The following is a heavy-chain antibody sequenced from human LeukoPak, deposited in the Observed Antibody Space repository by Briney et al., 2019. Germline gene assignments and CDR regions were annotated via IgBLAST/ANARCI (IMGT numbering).Heavy chain of an antibody. CDR3: ARDPKNNYFDY. CDR2: ISYDGSNR. CDR1: GFTFSSYG. V-gene: IGHV3-30*03. Sequence: GGSLRLSCAASGFTFSSYGMHWVRQAPGKGLEWVAVISYDGSNRYYADSVKGRFTISRDNSKNTLYLQMNSLRAEDTAVYYCARDPKNNYFDYWGQGTLVTVSS. J-gene: IGHJ4*02.